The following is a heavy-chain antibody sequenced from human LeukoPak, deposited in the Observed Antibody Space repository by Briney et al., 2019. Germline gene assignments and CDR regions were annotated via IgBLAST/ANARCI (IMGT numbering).Heavy chain of an antibody. CDR2: ILYDGNNK. Sequence: SLILSCPASGFTFRTDGMHWVGQAPAKGLEWVALILYDGNNKYYADSVKGRFTISRDNSKNTLYLQMNSLRAEDTAVYYCARDLWLIDYWGQGTLVTVSS. CDR1: GFTFRTDG. CDR3: ARDLWLIDY. D-gene: IGHD2-21*01. J-gene: IGHJ4*02. V-gene: IGHV3-30*03.